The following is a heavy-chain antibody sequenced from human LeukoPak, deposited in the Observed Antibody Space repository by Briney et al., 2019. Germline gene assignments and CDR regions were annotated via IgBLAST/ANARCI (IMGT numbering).Heavy chain of an antibody. Sequence: GGSLRLSCAASGFTFSSYAMSWVRQAPGKGLEWVSAISGSGGSTYYADSVKGRFTISRDNSKNTLYLQMNSLRAEDTAVYYCAKDRSQWLVPADAFDIWGQGTMVTVSS. CDR3: AKDRSQWLVPADAFDI. D-gene: IGHD6-19*01. V-gene: IGHV3-23*01. CDR2: ISGSGGST. CDR1: GFTFSSYA. J-gene: IGHJ3*02.